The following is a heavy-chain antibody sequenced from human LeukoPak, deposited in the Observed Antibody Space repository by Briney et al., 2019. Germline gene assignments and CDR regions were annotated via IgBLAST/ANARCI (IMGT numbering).Heavy chain of an antibody. CDR1: GGSISSGVYY. V-gene: IGHV4-30-4*08. CDR2: IYYSGST. Sequence: SQTLSLTCTVSGGSISSGVYYWSWIRQPPGKGLEWIGYIYYSGSTYYNPSLKSRVTISVDTSKNQFSQKLSSVTAADTAVYYCASTTIFGVVTDDNWFDPWGQGTLVTVSS. D-gene: IGHD3-3*01. CDR3: ASTTIFGVVTDDNWFDP. J-gene: IGHJ5*02.